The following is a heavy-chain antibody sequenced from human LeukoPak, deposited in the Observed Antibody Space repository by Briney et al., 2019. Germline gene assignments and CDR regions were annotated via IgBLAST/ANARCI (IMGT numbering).Heavy chain of an antibody. CDR1: GGSISSSSYY. Sequence: SETLSLTCIVSGGSISSSSYYWGWIRQPPGKGLEWIGYIYYSGSTNYNPSLKSRVTISVDTSKNQFSLKLSSVTAADTAVYYCARDVRGYAFDIWGQGTMVTVSS. CDR3: ARDVRGYAFDI. D-gene: IGHD2/OR15-2a*01. V-gene: IGHV4-61*01. J-gene: IGHJ3*02. CDR2: IYYSGST.